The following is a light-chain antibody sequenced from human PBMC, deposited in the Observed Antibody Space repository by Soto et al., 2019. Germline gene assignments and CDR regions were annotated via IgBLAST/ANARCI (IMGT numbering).Light chain of an antibody. CDR2: DVS. V-gene: IGLV2-14*01. CDR1: SSDVVGYNY. J-gene: IGLJ1*01. CDR3: SSYTSSTTPCYV. Sequence: QSVLNQPASVSGSPGESISISCTGTSSDVVGYNYVSWYQQHPDKAPKLMIYDVSNRPSGVSNRFSGSKSGNTASLTISGLQAEYEADYYCSSYTSSTTPCYVCVPGTKVTVL.